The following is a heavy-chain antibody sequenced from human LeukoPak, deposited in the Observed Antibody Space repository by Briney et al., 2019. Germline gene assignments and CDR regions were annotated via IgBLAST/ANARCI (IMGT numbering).Heavy chain of an antibody. J-gene: IGHJ4*02. CDR3: VRVISSTLDY. Sequence: PGGSLRLSCAASGFSFSDYYMSWIRQTPGKGLEWVSYISGSGSVTYNADSVKGRFTISRDNAKNALYLQMNSLRAEDTAIYYCVRVISSTLDYWGQGTLVTVSS. V-gene: IGHV3-11*04. CDR1: GFSFSDYY. D-gene: IGHD6-13*01. CDR2: ISGSGSVT.